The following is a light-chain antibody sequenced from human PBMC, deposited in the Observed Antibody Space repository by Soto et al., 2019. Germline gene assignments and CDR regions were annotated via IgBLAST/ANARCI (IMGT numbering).Light chain of an antibody. CDR2: DVS. CDR1: TSDVGGYNY. CDR3: SSYTSSSTPYV. V-gene: IGLV2-14*01. Sequence: QSVLTQPASVSGSPGQSITISCTGTTSDVGGYNYVSWFQQHPGKAPKLIIYDVSDRPSGVSNRFSGSKSGNTASLTISGLQAGDEADYFCSSYTSSSTPYVFGTGTKVTVL. J-gene: IGLJ1*01.